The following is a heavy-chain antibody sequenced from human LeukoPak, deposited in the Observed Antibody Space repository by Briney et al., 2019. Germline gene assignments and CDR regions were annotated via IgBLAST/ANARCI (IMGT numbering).Heavy chain of an antibody. CDR1: GFTFSSSW. J-gene: IGHJ4*02. V-gene: IGHV3-74*01. CDR3: ARWRGAQSEFVV. CDR2: INSDGSST. D-gene: IGHD3-3*01. Sequence: GGSLRLSCAASGFTFSSSWMHWVRQAPEKGLVWVSRINSDGSSTSYADSVKGRFTISRDNAKNTLFLQMNSLRAEDTAVYYCARWRGAQSEFVVWGQGTLVTVSS.